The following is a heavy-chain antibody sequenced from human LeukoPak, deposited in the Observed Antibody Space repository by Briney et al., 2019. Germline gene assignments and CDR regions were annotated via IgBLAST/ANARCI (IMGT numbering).Heavy chain of an antibody. CDR2: INPNSGGT. CDR3: AREAGGYDGSGYPNWFDP. V-gene: IGHV1-2*02. D-gene: IGHD3-22*01. J-gene: IGHJ5*02. Sequence: ASVKVSCKASGYTFTGYYMHWVRQAPGQGLEWMGWINPNSGGTNYAQKFQGRVTMTRDTSISTAYMELSRLRSDDTAVYYCAREAGGYDGSGYPNWFDPWGQGTLVTVSS. CDR1: GYTFTGYY.